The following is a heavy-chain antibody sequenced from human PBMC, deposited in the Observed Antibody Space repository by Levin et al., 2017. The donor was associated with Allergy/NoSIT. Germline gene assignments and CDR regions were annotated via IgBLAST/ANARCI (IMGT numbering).Heavy chain of an antibody. CDR2: LYSAGAT. Sequence: GESLKISCAASGFAVKTKSMNWVRQAPGEGLEWVAVLYSAGATYYADSVKGRFTISRDDSKNTVFLQMNSLRAEDSAVYFCESTYYYDRSDFDYWGQGTLVTVSS. CDR1: GFAVKTKS. D-gene: IGHD3-22*01. V-gene: IGHV3-66*01. CDR3: ESTYYYDRSDFDY. J-gene: IGHJ4*02.